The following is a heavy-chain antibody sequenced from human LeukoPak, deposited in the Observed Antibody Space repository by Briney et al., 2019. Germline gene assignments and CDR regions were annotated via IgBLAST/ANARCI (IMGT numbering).Heavy chain of an antibody. V-gene: IGHV4-39*01. D-gene: IGHD3-10*01. J-gene: IGHJ6*02. CDR1: GGSISSSSYY. CDR3: ARGLLWFSLVGYHGMDV. CDR2: IYYSGST. Sequence: SETLSLTCTVSGGSISSSSYYWGWIRQPPGKGLEWIGSIYYSGSTYYNPSLKSRVTISVDTSKNQFSLKLSSVTAADTAVYYCARGLLWFSLVGYHGMDVWGQGTTVTVSS.